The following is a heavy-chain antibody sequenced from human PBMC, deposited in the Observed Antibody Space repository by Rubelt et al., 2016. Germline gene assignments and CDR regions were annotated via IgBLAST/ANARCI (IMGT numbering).Heavy chain of an antibody. J-gene: IGHJ4*02. V-gene: IGHV4-34*01. CDR3: ARGGQYYDSSGYLNDY. Sequence: QVQPQQWGAGLLKPSETLSLTCAVYGGSFSGYYWSWIRQPPGKGLEWIGEINHSGSTNYNPSLKSRVTISVDTSKNQFSLKLSSVTAADTAVYYCARGGQYYDSSGYLNDYWGQGTLVTVSS. CDR1: GGSFSGYY. CDR2: INHSGST. D-gene: IGHD3-22*01.